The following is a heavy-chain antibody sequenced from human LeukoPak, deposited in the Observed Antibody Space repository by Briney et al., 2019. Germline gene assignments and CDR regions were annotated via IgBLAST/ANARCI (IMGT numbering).Heavy chain of an antibody. CDR2: IKSDGSST. Sequence: GGALRLACAASGLTCRTSWMYWVRQAPGKVLVWVSRIKSDGSSTSYADSVKGRFTISRDNAKNTLYLQMNSLRAEDTAMYYCVRDGGRLNFGNGASFDYWGQGTLVTVSS. V-gene: IGHV3-74*01. J-gene: IGHJ4*02. CDR1: GLTCRTSW. CDR3: VRDGGRLNFGNGASFDY. D-gene: IGHD3-10*01.